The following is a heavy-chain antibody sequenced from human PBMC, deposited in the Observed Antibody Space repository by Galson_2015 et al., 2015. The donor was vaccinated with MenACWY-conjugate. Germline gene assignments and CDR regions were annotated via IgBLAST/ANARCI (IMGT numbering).Heavy chain of an antibody. J-gene: IGHJ5*02. CDR3: VRDDNYGSGSYNWFDT. CDR1: GFTFSSYW. V-gene: IGHV3-74*01. CDR2: INNDGSET. D-gene: IGHD3-10*01. Sequence: SLRLSCAASGFTFSSYWMYWVRQAPGRGLVWVSRINNDGSETAYADSVKGRFTIPRDNAKNTLYLQMSSLRAEDTAVYYCVRDDNYGSGSYNWFDTWGQGALVTVSS.